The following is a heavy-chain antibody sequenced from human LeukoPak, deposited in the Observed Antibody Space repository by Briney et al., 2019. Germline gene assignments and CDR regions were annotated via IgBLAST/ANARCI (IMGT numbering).Heavy chain of an antibody. Sequence: PSGTLSLTCAVSGGSISSSNWWSWIRQPPGKGLEWIGEIYHSGSTNYNPSLKSRVTISVDTSKNQFSLKLSSVTAADTAVYFCARGPYSYDSLGAFDIWGQGTMVTVSS. CDR1: GGSISSSNW. CDR3: ARGPYSYDSLGAFDI. CDR2: IYHSGST. D-gene: IGHD3-22*01. V-gene: IGHV4-4*02. J-gene: IGHJ3*02.